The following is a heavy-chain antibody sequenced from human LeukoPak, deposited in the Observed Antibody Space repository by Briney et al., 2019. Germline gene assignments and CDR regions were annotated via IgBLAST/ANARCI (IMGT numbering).Heavy chain of an antibody. J-gene: IGHJ4*02. V-gene: IGHV3-9*01. Sequence: GGSLRLSCAASGFTFDDYAMHWVRQAPGKGLEWVSGVSWNSGSVGYADSVKGRFTISRDNAKNSLYLQMNSLRAEDTALYHCAKDVGRLERNPDYWGQGTLVTVSS. CDR1: GFTFDDYA. D-gene: IGHD1-1*01. CDR3: AKDVGRLERNPDY. CDR2: VSWNSGSV.